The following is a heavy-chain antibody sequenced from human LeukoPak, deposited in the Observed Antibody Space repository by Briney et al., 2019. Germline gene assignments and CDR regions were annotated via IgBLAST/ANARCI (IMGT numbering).Heavy chain of an antibody. V-gene: IGHV4-39*01. CDR1: GGFISSSSDY. CDR3: ARSSGWFDP. Sequence: PSETLSLTCTVSGGFISSSSDYWGWIRQPPGKGLEWIGSIYYGGSTNYNPSLKSRVTISVDTSKNQFSLKLYSVTAADTAVYYCARSSGWFDPWGQGTLVTVSS. CDR2: IYYGGST. J-gene: IGHJ5*02.